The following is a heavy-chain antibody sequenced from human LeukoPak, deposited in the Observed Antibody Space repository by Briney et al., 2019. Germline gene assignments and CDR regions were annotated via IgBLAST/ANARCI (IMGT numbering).Heavy chain of an antibody. J-gene: IGHJ4*02. CDR1: GGSISSSSYY. CDR2: IYYSGST. CDR3: ARHPGFSGSYMDY. D-gene: IGHD1-26*01. Sequence: PSETLSLTCTVSGGSISSSSYYWGWIRQPPGKGLEWIGSIYYSGSTYYNPSLKSRVTISVDTSKNQFSLKLSSVTAADTAVYYCARHPGFSGSYMDYWGQGTLVTVSS. V-gene: IGHV4-39*01.